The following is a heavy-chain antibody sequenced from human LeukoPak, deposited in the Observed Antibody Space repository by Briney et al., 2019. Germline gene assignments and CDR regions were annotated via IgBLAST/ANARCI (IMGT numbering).Heavy chain of an antibody. D-gene: IGHD2/OR15-2a*01. CDR1: GFTFSYYG. J-gene: IGHJ3*01. CDR3: AKEPITFRSDAFDV. CDR2: ISYDGSSK. V-gene: IGHV3-30*18. Sequence: PGGSLRLSCAASGFTFSYYGMHWVRQAPGKGLEWVAVISYDGSSKYHADSVKGRFTISRDNSKNTLYLQMNSLRGEDTAVYYCAKEPITFRSDAFDVWGQGTMVTVSS.